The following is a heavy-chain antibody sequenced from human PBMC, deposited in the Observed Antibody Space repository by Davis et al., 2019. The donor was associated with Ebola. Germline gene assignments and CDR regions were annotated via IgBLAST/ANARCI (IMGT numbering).Heavy chain of an antibody. V-gene: IGHV3-23*01. CDR2: ISGIGGST. CDR1: GFTFSNYA. Sequence: GGSLRLSCAAAGFTFSNYAMSWVRQAPGKGLEWVSTISGIGGSTYYADSVKGRFTISRDNAKNTLYLQMNNLRVEDTAVYYCATLPGYYWGQGTLVTVSS. J-gene: IGHJ4*02. CDR3: ATLPGYY. D-gene: IGHD1-26*01.